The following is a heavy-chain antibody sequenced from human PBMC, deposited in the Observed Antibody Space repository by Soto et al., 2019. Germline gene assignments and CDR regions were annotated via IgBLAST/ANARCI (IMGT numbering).Heavy chain of an antibody. V-gene: IGHV1-69*08. D-gene: IGHD2-8*01. J-gene: IGHJ4*02. Sequence: QVQLVQSGAEVKKPGSSVKVSCKASGGTFSSYTISWVRQAPGQGLEWMGRIIPILGIANYAQKFQGRVTITADKSTSTAYMDLSSLRSEDTAVYYCARDGYCTNGVCYTGWVYWGQGTLVTVSS. CDR2: IIPILGIA. CDR1: GGTFSSYT. CDR3: ARDGYCTNGVCYTGWVY.